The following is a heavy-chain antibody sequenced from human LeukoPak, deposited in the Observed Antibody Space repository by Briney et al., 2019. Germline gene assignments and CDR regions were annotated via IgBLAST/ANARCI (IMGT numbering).Heavy chain of an antibody. D-gene: IGHD6-13*01. CDR1: GYLFTTFG. CDR3: ARVAFKHLVRGPQGY. J-gene: IGHJ4*02. CDR2: ISSNNGNT. V-gene: IGHV1-18*01. Sequence: ASVKVSCKASGYLFTTFGFTWVRQAPGQGLEWMGWISSNNGNTNYAQNLQGRVTMTTDTLTNTAYMELRSLRSDDTAVYYCARVAFKHLVRGPQGYWGQGSLVTVSS.